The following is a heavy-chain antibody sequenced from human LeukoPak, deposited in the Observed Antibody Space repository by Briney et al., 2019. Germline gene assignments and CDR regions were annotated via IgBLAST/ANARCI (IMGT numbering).Heavy chain of an antibody. D-gene: IGHD3-16*02. J-gene: IGHJ4*02. CDR1: GFTFNTYW. CDR3: ARSSLRLGELSLGAFDY. V-gene: IGHV3-7*01. Sequence: GGSLRLSCAASGFTFNTYWMSWVRQAPGKGLEWVANIKIDGSEKYYVDSVKGRFTISRDNAKNSLYLQMNSLRAEDTAVYYCARSSLRLGELSLGAFDYWGQGTLVTVSS. CDR2: IKIDGSEK.